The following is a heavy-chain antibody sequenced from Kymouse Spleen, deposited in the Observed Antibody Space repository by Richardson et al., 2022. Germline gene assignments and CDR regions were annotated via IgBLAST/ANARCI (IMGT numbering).Heavy chain of an antibody. Sequence: QVQLVESGGGVVQPGRSLRLSCAASGFTFSSYGMHWVRQAPGKGLEWVAVIWYDGSNKYYADSVKGRFTISRDNSKNTLYLQMNSLRAEDTAVYYCAREGPYYGSGSYRTGENDYWGQGTLVTVSS. CDR3: AREGPYYGSGSYRTGENDY. V-gene: IGHV3-33*01. CDR2: IWYDGSNK. D-gene: IGHD3-10*01. CDR1: GFTFSSYG. J-gene: IGHJ4*02.